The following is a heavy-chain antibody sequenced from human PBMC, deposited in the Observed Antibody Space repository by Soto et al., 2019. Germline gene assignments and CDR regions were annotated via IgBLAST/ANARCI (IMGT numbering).Heavy chain of an antibody. Sequence: SETLSLTCTVSGGSISSGDYYWSWIRQPPGKGLEWIGYIYYSGSTYYNPSLKSRVTISVDTSKNQFSLKLSSVTAADTAVYYCAKDTPLMGSGYLRPLLAWFDLWGQGTLVTVCS. CDR2: IYYSGST. J-gene: IGHJ5*02. CDR3: AKDTPLMGSGYLRPLLAWFDL. CDR1: GGSISSGDYY. D-gene: IGHD3-22*01. V-gene: IGHV4-30-4*01.